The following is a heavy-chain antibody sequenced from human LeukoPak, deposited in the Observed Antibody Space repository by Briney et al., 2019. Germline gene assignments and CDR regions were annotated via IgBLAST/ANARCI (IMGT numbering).Heavy chain of an antibody. CDR3: AEVSHKYSSSPGY. Sequence: GGSLRLSCAASGFTFSSYAMHWVRQAPGKGLEWVAVISYDGSNKYYADSVKGRFTISRDNSKNTLYLQMNSLRAEDTAVYYCAEVSHKYSSSPGYWGQGTLVTVSS. CDR2: ISYDGSNK. V-gene: IGHV3-30*01. D-gene: IGHD6-6*01. CDR1: GFTFSSYA. J-gene: IGHJ4*02.